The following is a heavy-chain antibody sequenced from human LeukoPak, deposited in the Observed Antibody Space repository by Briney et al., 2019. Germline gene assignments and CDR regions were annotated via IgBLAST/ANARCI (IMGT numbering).Heavy chain of an antibody. CDR2: ISYDGSNK. J-gene: IGHJ4*02. CDR3: ARDRRFSTVTTYVEYFDY. D-gene: IGHD4-17*01. Sequence: GGSLRLSCAASGFTFSSYAMHWVRQAPGKGLEWVAVISYDGSNKYYADSVKGRFTISRDNSKNTLYLQMNSLRAEDTAVYYCARDRRFSTVTTYVEYFDYWGQGTLVTVSS. V-gene: IGHV3-30-3*01. CDR1: GFTFSSYA.